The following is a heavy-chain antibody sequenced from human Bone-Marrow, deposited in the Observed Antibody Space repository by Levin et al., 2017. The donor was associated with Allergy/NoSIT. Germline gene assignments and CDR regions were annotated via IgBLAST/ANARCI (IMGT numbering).Heavy chain of an antibody. Sequence: AASVKVSCKASGYTFSSYGISWVRQAPGQGLEWMGWISTYNGNTNYAQKFQGRVTMTTDTSTNTANMELRSLISDDTAVYYCARESSYYGSGSYSYYYYGMDVWGQGTTVTVSS. CDR2: ISTYNGNT. CDR3: ARESSYYGSGSYSYYYYGMDV. CDR1: GYTFSSYG. D-gene: IGHD3-10*01. V-gene: IGHV1-18*01. J-gene: IGHJ6*02.